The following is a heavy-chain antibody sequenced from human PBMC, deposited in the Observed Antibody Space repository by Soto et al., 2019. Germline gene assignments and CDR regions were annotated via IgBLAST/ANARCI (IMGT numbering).Heavy chain of an antibody. CDR1: GFTFSSYG. CDR2: ISYDGSNK. CDR3: ASETYYYDSSGYYSPRAPLYFVY. V-gene: IGHV3-30*03. Sequence: GGSLRLSCAASGFTFSSYGMHWVRQAPGKGLEWVAVISYDGSNKYYADSVKGRFTISRDNSKNTLYLQMNSLRAEDTAVYYCASETYYYDSSGYYSPRAPLYFVYWGQGTLVTVSS. D-gene: IGHD3-22*01. J-gene: IGHJ4*02.